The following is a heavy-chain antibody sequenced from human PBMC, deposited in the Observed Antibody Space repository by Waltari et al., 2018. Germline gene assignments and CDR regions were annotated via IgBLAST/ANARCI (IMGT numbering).Heavy chain of an antibody. CDR3: ARDHDSSGFDWFDP. D-gene: IGHD3-22*01. Sequence: QVQLQESGPGLVKPSETLSLTCTVSGGSISTSYWSWIRQPAGKGLEWLGHIYTSGSTDYTPSLKSRVTMSVDTSKNQFSLRVSSVTAADTAVYYCARDHDSSGFDWFDPWGQGTLVTVSS. CDR1: GGSISTSY. J-gene: IGHJ5*02. V-gene: IGHV4-4*07. CDR2: IYTSGST.